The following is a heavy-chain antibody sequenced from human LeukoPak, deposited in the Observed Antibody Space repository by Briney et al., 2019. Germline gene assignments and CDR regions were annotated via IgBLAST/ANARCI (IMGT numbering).Heavy chain of an antibody. CDR1: GLTFSSYA. V-gene: IGHV3-23*01. CDR3: AKDNMVATPVCQSH. Sequence: GGSLRLSCAASGLTFSSYAMSWVRQAPGKGLEWVSAISGSGGSTYYADSVKGRFTISRDNSKNTLYLQMNSLRAEDTAVYYCAKDNMVATPVCQSHWGQGTLVTVSS. CDR2: ISGSGGST. J-gene: IGHJ4*02. D-gene: IGHD5-12*01.